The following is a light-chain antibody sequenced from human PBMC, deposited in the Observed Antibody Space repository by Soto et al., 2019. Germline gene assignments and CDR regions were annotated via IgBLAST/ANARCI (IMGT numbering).Light chain of an antibody. V-gene: IGKV3-15*01. J-gene: IGKJ1*01. CDR1: QSINGN. Sequence: EIVMTQSPATLSVSPGERATLSCRASQSINGNLAWYQRKPGQAPRLLIYATSVRATGIPARFSGSGSGTDFTLTISRLEPEDVAVYYCQQYEAVVTFGQGTKVEI. CDR3: QQYEAVVT. CDR2: ATS.